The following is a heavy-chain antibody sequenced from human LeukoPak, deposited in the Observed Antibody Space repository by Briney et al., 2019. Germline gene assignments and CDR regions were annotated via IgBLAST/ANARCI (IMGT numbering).Heavy chain of an antibody. V-gene: IGHV1-2*02. CDR2: INPNSGGT. J-gene: IGHJ5*02. CDR1: GYTFTGYY. Sequence: VASVKVSCKASGYTFTGYYMRWVRQAPGQGLEWMGWINPNSGGTNYAQKFQGRVTMTRDTSISTAYMELSRLRSDDTAVYYCARDQGIVVVPAGYWFDPWGQGTLVTVSS. D-gene: IGHD2-2*01. CDR3: ARDQGIVVVPAGYWFDP.